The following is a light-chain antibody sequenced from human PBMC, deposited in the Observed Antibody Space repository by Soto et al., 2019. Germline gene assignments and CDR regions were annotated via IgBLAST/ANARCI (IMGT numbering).Light chain of an antibody. J-gene: IGKJ4*01. CDR2: YAS. CDR3: QHFYSGPVT. V-gene: IGKV3-15*01. Sequence: VVLTQSPATLSVSPGETATFSCRASHNIGNNLAWYQHKPGQAPRLLISYASSGATGIPGRFSGSGSGTEFALTISSLQYEESAVYYCQHFYSGPVTFCGGTKVEL. CDR1: HNIGNN.